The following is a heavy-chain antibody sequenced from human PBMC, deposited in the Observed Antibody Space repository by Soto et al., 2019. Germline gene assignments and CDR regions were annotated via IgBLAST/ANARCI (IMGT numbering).Heavy chain of an antibody. V-gene: IGHV1-69*06. Sequence: QMRLVQSGAEVKKPGSSVKVSCKASGDTFSNFAFSWVRRAPGQGLEWMGGINPMFIEPDYAQKFRDTITLGADKSTSTVYLELRSLRSDDTGVYFCSRDPHRTVWGSHAFYGMDVWGQGTTVTVTS. CDR3: SRDPHRTVWGSHAFYGMDV. CDR1: GDTFSNFA. D-gene: IGHD7-27*01. J-gene: IGHJ6*02. CDR2: INPMFIEP.